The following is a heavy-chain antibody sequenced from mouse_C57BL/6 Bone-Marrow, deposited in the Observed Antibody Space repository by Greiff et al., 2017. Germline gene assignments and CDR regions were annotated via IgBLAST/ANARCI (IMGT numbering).Heavy chain of an antibody. Sequence: VQLQQPGAELVKPGASVKLSCKASGYTFTSYWMHWVKQRPGRGLEWIGSIDPNSGGTKYNEKFKSKATLTVDKPSSTAYMQLSSLTSEDSAVYYCARRGYYGSSYGYFDVWGKGTTVTVSS. CDR2: IDPNSGGT. V-gene: IGHV1-72*01. CDR1: GYTFTSYW. J-gene: IGHJ1*03. CDR3: ARRGYYGSSYGYFDV. D-gene: IGHD1-1*01.